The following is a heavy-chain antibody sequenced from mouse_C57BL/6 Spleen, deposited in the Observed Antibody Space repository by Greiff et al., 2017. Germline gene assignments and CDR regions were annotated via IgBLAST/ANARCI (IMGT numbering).Heavy chain of an antibody. CDR2: IWGVGST. J-gene: IGHJ4*01. Sequence: QVQLQQSGPGLVAPSQSLSITCTVSGFSLTSSGVDWVRQSPGKGLEWLGVIWGVGSTNYNSALKSRLSICKDNSKSQVFLKMNSLQTDDTAMYYCARLTGTGAMDYWGQGTSVTVSA. D-gene: IGHD4-1*01. CDR3: ARLTGTGAMDY. CDR1: GFSLTSSG. V-gene: IGHV2-6*01.